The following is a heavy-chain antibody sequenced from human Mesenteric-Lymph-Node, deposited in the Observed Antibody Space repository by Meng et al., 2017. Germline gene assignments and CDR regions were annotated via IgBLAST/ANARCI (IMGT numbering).Heavy chain of an antibody. CDR1: GGSFGGYY. CDR2: INHSGNF. J-gene: IGHJ4*02. CDR3: ARERGGMASSTFLPFLDY. Sequence: QVQLLEWGAGLLKASGTLFLTCAVYGGSFGGYYWSWIRQPPGKGLEWIGEINHSGNFKKKSSLESRVTISVDTSKNEFSLKLKSVTAADTAVYYCARERGGMASSTFLPFLDYWGQGSLVTVFS. D-gene: IGHD2/OR15-2a*01. V-gene: IGHV4-34*01.